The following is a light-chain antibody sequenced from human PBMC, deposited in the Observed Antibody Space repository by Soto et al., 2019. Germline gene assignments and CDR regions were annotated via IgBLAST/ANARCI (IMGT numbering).Light chain of an antibody. Sequence: DIQMTQSPSTLSASVGDRVTITCRASQSISTWLAWYQQKPGKAPKLLIYDASSLQGGVPSRFSGSGSGTEFTLTISSLHPDDFATYYCQQYNTYSSLTFGGGTKVDIK. CDR3: QQYNTYSSLT. J-gene: IGKJ4*01. CDR1: QSISTW. V-gene: IGKV1-5*01. CDR2: DAS.